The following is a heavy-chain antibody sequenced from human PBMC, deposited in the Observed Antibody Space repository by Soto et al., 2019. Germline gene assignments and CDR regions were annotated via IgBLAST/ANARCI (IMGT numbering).Heavy chain of an antibody. CDR1: SDSISRYY. CDR3: ARGGDGYTPSFFDY. CDR2: IYYTGST. Sequence: LSLTCTVSSDSISRYYWSWIRQPPGKGLEWIGYIYYTGSTNSNPSLRSRLTMSVDAPQNQFSLKLNSVTAADTAVYYCARGGDGYTPSFFDYWGLGTLVTVSS. D-gene: IGHD5-18*01. V-gene: IGHV4-59*01. J-gene: IGHJ4*02.